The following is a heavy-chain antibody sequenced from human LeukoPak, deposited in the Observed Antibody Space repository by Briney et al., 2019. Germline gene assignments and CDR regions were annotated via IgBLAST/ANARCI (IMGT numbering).Heavy chain of an antibody. Sequence: GGSLRPSCAASGSTFSSYSMNWVRQAPGKGLEWVSYIGAAGSTIYYADSVKGRFTISRDNAKNSLFLQMNSLRAEDTAVYYCARDSSTYAGPPDYWGQGTLVTVSS. J-gene: IGHJ4*02. V-gene: IGHV3-48*01. D-gene: IGHD2-2*01. CDR1: GSTFSSYS. CDR3: ARDSSTYAGPPDY. CDR2: IGAAGSTI.